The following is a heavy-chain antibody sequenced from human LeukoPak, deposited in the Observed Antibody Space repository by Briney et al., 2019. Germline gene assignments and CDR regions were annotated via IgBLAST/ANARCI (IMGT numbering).Heavy chain of an antibody. D-gene: IGHD4-17*01. Sequence: PSETLSLTCAVYGGSFSGYYWSWIRQPPGKGLEWIGEINHSGSTNYNPSLKSRVTISVDTSKNQFSLKLSSVTATDTAVYYCARGWVPSDYGDYVVKTFDYWGQGTLVTVSS. CDR2: INHSGST. CDR3: ARGWVPSDYGDYVVKTFDY. J-gene: IGHJ4*02. CDR1: GGSFSGYY. V-gene: IGHV4-34*01.